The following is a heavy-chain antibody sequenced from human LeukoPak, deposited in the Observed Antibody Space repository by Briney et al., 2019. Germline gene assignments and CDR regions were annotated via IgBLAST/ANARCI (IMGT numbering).Heavy chain of an antibody. CDR1: GGTFSSYT. D-gene: IGHD1-26*01. Sequence: GSSVKVSCKASGGTFSSYTISRVRQAPGQGLEWMGRIIPILGIANYAQKFQGRVTITADKSTSTAYMELSSLRSEDTAVYYCASLVSGSLLDYWGQGTLVTVSS. V-gene: IGHV1-69*02. J-gene: IGHJ4*02. CDR3: ASLVSGSLLDY. CDR2: IIPILGIA.